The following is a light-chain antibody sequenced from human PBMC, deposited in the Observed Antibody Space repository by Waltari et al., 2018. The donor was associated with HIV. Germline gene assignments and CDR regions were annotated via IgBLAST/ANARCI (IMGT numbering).Light chain of an antibody. J-gene: IGLJ3*02. V-gene: IGLV3-25*03. CDR1: ALTQRF. CDR3: NSTDSGDKFAWL. Sequence: SYELTQPPPVSVSPGQTARITCTGDALTQRFSHRYQQRPRQAPGMVLFGVNERHSGTPGRFSGSTSGTAVTLTISGVQAEDEADYYCNSTDSGDKFAWLFGGGTKLTVL. CDR2: GVN.